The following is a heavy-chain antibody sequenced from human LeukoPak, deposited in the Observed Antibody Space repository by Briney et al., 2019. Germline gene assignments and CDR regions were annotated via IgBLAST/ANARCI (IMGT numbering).Heavy chain of an antibody. D-gene: IGHD5-18*01. CDR2: ISGSGSST. CDR1: GFTFSTHA. J-gene: IGHJ4*02. V-gene: IGHV3-23*01. Sequence: PGRSLKLSCAASGFTFSTHAMSWVRQAPGKGLEWVSTISGSGSSTYYADSVKGRFTISRDNSKNTLHLQMNSLRAEDTAVYYCAKDRETSYGLFDYWGQGTLVTVSS. CDR3: AKDRETSYGLFDY.